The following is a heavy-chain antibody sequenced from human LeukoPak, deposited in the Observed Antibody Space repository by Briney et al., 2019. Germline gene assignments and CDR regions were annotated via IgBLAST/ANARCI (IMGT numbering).Heavy chain of an antibody. CDR3: AREGAVAGFDY. CDR2: IYYSGST. D-gene: IGHD6-19*01. CDR1: GGSISSYY. Sequence: SETLSLTCTVSGGSISSYYWSWIRQPPGKGLEWIGYIYYSGSTNYNPSLKSRVTISVDTSKNQFSLKLSSVTAADTAVYYCAREGAVAGFDYWGQGTLVTVSS. V-gene: IGHV4-59*01. J-gene: IGHJ4*02.